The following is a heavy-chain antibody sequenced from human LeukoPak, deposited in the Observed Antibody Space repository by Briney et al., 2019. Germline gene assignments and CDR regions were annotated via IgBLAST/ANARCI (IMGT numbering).Heavy chain of an antibody. CDR2: IYSGGST. CDR3: ASGIAVYGMYYFDY. CDR1: GFTVSSNY. Sequence: PGGSLRLSCAASGFTVSSNYMSWVRQAPGKGLKWVSVIYSGGSTYYADSVKGRFTISRDNSKNTLYLQMNSLRAEDTAVYYCASGIAVYGMYYFDYWGQGTLVTVSS. J-gene: IGHJ4*02. V-gene: IGHV3-66*02. D-gene: IGHD6-19*01.